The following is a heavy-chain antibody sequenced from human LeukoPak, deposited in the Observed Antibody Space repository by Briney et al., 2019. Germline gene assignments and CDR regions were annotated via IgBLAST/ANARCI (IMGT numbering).Heavy chain of an antibody. CDR2: ISVYNGNI. CDR1: GYTFTSYG. V-gene: IGHV1-18*01. CDR3: ARDAPSVAVAGGPDY. Sequence: GAPVKVSCKASGYTFTSYGISWVRQAPGQGLEWMGWISVYNGNIHHAQKLQGRVTMTTDTFTSTAYMELRSLTSDDTAIYYCARDAPSVAVAGGPDYWGQGTLVSVSS. D-gene: IGHD6-19*01. J-gene: IGHJ4*02.